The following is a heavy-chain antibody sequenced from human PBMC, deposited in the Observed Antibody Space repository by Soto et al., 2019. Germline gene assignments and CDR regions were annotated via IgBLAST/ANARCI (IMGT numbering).Heavy chain of an antibody. Sequence: GGSLRLSCAASGFTVSSNYMSWVRQAPGKGLEWVSVIYSGGSTYYADSVKGRFTISRDNSKNTLYLQMNSLRAEDTAVYYCARDYYGSGSYNRFYYYYGMDVWGQGTTVTVSS. CDR3: ARDYYGSGSYNRFYYYYGMDV. CDR2: IYSGGST. J-gene: IGHJ6*02. CDR1: GFTVSSNY. D-gene: IGHD3-10*01. V-gene: IGHV3-53*01.